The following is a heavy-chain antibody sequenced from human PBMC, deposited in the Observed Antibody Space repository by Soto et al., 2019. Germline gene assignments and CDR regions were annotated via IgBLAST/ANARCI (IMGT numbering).Heavy chain of an antibody. CDR1: GYTFTSYY. CDR3: ARDLRPSGGRGVAVRPNYFDF. D-gene: IGHD6-6*01. V-gene: IGHV1-46*01. J-gene: IGHJ4*02. CDR2: INPSGGST. Sequence: ASVKVSCKASGYTFTSYYMHWVRQAPGQGLEWMGIINPSGGSTSYAQKFQGRVTMTRDTSTSTVLMELSSLRSEGTAVYYCARDLRPSGGRGVAVRPNYFDFWGQGTLVTVSS.